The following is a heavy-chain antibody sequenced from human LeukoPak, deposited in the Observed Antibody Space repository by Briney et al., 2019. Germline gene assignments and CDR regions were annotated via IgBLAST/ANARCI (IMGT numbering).Heavy chain of an antibody. J-gene: IGHJ4*02. CDR1: GFTSSSYG. D-gene: IGHD5-18*01. V-gene: IGHV3-33*01. Sequence: PGGSLRLSCAASGFTSSSYGMHWVRQAPGKGLEWVAVIWYDGSNKYYADSVKGRFTISRDNSKNTLYLQMNSLRVEDTAVYYCARDRGYSYAGAFDYWGQGTLVTVSS. CDR2: IWYDGSNK. CDR3: ARDRGYSYAGAFDY.